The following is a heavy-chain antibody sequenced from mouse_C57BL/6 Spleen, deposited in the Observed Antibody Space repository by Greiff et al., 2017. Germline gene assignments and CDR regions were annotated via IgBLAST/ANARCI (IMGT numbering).Heavy chain of an antibody. Sequence: QVQLQQPGTELVKPGASVKLSCKASGYTFTSYWMHWVKQRPGQGLEWIGNINPSNGGTNYNEKLKSKATLTVDKSSSTAYMQLSSLTSEDSAVYYCARGNGNYLAWFAYWGQGTLVTVSA. D-gene: IGHD2-1*01. CDR1: GYTFTSYW. CDR3: ARGNGNYLAWFAY. V-gene: IGHV1-53*01. CDR2: INPSNGGT. J-gene: IGHJ3*01.